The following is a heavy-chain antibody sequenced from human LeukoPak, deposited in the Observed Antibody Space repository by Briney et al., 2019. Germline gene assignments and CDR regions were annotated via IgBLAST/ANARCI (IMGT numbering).Heavy chain of an antibody. CDR2: ISYDGSNK. D-gene: IGHD4-17*01. CDR3: ARATRYGDYYFDY. J-gene: IGHJ4*02. CDR1: GFTFSSYS. V-gene: IGHV3-30*03. Sequence: GGSLRLSCAASGFTFSSYSMNWVRQAPGKGLEWVAVISYDGSNKYYADSVKGRFTISRDNSKNTLYLQMNSLRAEDTAVYYCARATRYGDYYFDYWGQGTLVTVSS.